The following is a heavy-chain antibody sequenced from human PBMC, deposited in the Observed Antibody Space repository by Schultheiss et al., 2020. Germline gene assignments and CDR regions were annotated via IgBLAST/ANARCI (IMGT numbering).Heavy chain of an antibody. CDR1: GFTFSSYS. V-gene: IGHV3-21*01. D-gene: IGHD5-18*01. Sequence: GGSLRLSCAASGFTFSSYSMNWVRQAPGKGLEWVSSISSSSSYIYYADSVKGRFTISRDNAKNSLYLQMNSLRAEDTAVYYCARAPHDSGYSYGYDYWGQGTLVTVSS. CDR2: ISSSSSYI. CDR3: ARAPHDSGYSYGYDY. J-gene: IGHJ4*02.